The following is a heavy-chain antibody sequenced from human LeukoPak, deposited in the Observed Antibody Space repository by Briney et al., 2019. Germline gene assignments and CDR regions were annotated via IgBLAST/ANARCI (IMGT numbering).Heavy chain of an antibody. J-gene: IGHJ4*02. CDR3: ARRDCSSTSRRDDY. CDR2: ISTYNGNT. V-gene: IGHV1-18*01. D-gene: IGHD2-2*01. CDR1: GYTFTSYG. Sequence: GASVKVSCKASGYTFTSYGISWVRQAPGQGLEWMGWISTYNGNTNYAQKLQGRVTMPTDTSTSTAYMELRSLTSDDTAVYYCARRDCSSTSRRDDYWGQGTLVTVSS.